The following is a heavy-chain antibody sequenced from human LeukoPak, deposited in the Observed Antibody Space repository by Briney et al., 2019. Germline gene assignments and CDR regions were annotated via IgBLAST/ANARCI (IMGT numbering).Heavy chain of an antibody. D-gene: IGHD1-26*01. CDR3: ARVGKSGSYPFDY. CDR1: GFTFNSYW. Sequence: GGSLRLSCAASGFTFNSYWMTWVRQAPGRGLEWLANIKQDGSEQYYVDSVKGRFTISRDNAKNSLYLQMNSLRAGDTAVYYCARVGKSGSYPFDYWGQGTLVTVSS. J-gene: IGHJ4*02. CDR2: IKQDGSEQ. V-gene: IGHV3-7*05.